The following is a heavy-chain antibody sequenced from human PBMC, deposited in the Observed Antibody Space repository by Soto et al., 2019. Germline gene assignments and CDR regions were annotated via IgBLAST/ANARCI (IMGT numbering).Heavy chain of an antibody. CDR2: MNPNSGNT. CDR1: GYTFTTYD. Sequence: QVQLVQSGAEVKKPGASVKVSCKTSGYTFTTYDINWVRQATGQGLEWMGWMNPNSGNTGYAQKFQGRVTMTRNTSISTAYMELSSLKSEDTSVYYCARSLPYTHLDPWGQGTLVTVSS. CDR3: ARSLPYTHLDP. J-gene: IGHJ5*02. V-gene: IGHV1-8*01. D-gene: IGHD4-4*01.